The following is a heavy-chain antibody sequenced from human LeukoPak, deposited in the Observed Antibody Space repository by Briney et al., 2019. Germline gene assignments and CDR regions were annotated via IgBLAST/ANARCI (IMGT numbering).Heavy chain of an antibody. Sequence: GASVTVSCKASGYTFTGYSIHWVRQAPGQGLEWMGWNNPNSGGTFYAQKFQGRVSMTRDTSISTAYMELNRLRSDDTAVYYCARYGTVTTDFDYWGQGTLVTVSS. V-gene: IGHV1-2*02. J-gene: IGHJ4*02. D-gene: IGHD4-17*01. CDR1: GYTFTGYS. CDR2: NNPNSGGT. CDR3: ARYGTVTTDFDY.